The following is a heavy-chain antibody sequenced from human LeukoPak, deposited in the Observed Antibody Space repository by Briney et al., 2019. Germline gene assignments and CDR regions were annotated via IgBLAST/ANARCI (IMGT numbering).Heavy chain of an antibody. D-gene: IGHD2-15*01. CDR2: INQDGSEK. Sequence: GGSLRLSCAASAFTFSNYWMIWVRQAPGKGLEWVANINQDGSEKYYVDSVKGRFTIPRDNAKNSLYLQMNSLRAEDTAVYYCARYPGGYCSGGSCYSGYYYYYMDVWGKGTTVTISS. V-gene: IGHV3-7*01. J-gene: IGHJ6*03. CDR1: AFTFSNYW. CDR3: ARYPGGYCSGGSCYSGYYYYYMDV.